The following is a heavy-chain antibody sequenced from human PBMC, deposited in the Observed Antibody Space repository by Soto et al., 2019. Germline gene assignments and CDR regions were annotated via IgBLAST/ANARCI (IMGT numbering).Heavy chain of an antibody. CDR2: IYYSGST. CDR1: GGSISSSSYY. CDR3: ARLVVYYFDY. D-gene: IGHD2-21*01. J-gene: IGHJ4*02. V-gene: IGHV4-39*01. Sequence: SETLSLTCTVSGGSISSSSYYWGWIRQPPGKGLEWIGSIYYSGSTYYNPSLKSRVTISVDTSKNQFSLKLSSVAAADTAVYYCARLVVYYFDYWGQGTLVTVSS.